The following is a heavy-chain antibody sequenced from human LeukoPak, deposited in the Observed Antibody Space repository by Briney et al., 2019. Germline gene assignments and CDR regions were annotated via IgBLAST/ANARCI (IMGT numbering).Heavy chain of an antibody. Sequence: PGGSLRLSCAASGFTFSSYAMHWVRQAPGKGLEWVAVISYDGGNKYYADSVKGRFTISRDNSKNTLYLQMNSLRAEDTAVYYCARDGPYYDILTGYNYFDYWGQGTLVTVSS. CDR3: ARDGPYYDILTGYNYFDY. D-gene: IGHD3-9*01. CDR2: ISYDGGNK. CDR1: GFTFSSYA. V-gene: IGHV3-30*04. J-gene: IGHJ4*02.